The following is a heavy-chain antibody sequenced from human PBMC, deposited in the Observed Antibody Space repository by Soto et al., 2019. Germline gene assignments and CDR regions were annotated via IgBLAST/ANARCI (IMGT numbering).Heavy chain of an antibody. CDR2: ISYDGSNK. J-gene: IGHJ3*02. CDR1: GFTFSSYA. V-gene: IGHV3-30-3*01. CDR3: ARDPLYDAFDI. Sequence: GGSLRLSCAASGFTFSSYAMHWVRQAPGKGLEWVAVISYDGSNKYYADSVKGRFTISRDNSKNTLYLQMNSLRAEDTAVYYCARDPLYDAFDIWGQGTMVTVSS.